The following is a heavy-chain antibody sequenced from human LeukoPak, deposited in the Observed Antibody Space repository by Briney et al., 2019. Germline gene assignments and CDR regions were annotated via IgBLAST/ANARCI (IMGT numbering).Heavy chain of an antibody. J-gene: IGHJ3*02. D-gene: IGHD2/OR15-2a*01. CDR2: ISGSGGST. Sequence: GGSLRLSCAASGFTFSSYAMSWVRQAPGKGLEWVSAISGSGGSTYYADSVKGRFTISRDNSKNTLYLQMGSLRAEDMAVYYCAREGSIYFRAFDIWGQGTMVTVSS. CDR1: GFTFSSYA. CDR3: AREGSIYFRAFDI. V-gene: IGHV3-23*01.